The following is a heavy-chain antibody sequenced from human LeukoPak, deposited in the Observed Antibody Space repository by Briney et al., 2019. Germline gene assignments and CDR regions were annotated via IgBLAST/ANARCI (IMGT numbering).Heavy chain of an antibody. J-gene: IGHJ4*02. V-gene: IGHV3-30*04. CDR1: VFTFSSYA. D-gene: IGHD2/OR15-2a*01. CDR2: ISYDGSNK. Sequence: GRSLRLSCAASVFTFSSYALHWVRQAPGKGLEWVAVISYDGSNKYYADSVKGRFTISRDNSMNTLYLQMNSLRAEDTAVYYCARDNSLWGYFSGLYFDYWGQGTLVTVSS. CDR3: ARDNSLWGYFSGLYFDY.